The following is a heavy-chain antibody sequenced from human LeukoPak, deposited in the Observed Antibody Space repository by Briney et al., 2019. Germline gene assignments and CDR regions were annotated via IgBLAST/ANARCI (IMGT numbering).Heavy chain of an antibody. Sequence: ASVKVSCKASGYTFTSYYMHWVRQAPGQGLEWMGIINPSGGSTSYAQKFQGRVTMTRDTSTSTVYMELSSLRSEDTAVYYCAREWLGYYYYYGMDVWGQGTTVTVS. CDR2: INPSGGST. D-gene: IGHD6-19*01. V-gene: IGHV1-46*01. CDR1: GYTFTSYY. J-gene: IGHJ6*02. CDR3: AREWLGYYYYYGMDV.